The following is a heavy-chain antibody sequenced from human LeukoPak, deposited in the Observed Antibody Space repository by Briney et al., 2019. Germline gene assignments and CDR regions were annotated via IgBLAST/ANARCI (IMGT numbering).Heavy chain of an antibody. D-gene: IGHD3-10*02. Sequence: PGGSLRLSCTASGFTFGDHAMSWVRQAPGKGLEWVGFIRSKTYGKTTEYAASVKGRSTISRDDSKNIAYLQMNSLKTEDTAIYYCTRFVPYLDYWGRGTLVTVSS. CDR2: IRSKTYGKTT. V-gene: IGHV3-49*04. CDR1: GFTFGDHA. J-gene: IGHJ4*02. CDR3: TRFVPYLDY.